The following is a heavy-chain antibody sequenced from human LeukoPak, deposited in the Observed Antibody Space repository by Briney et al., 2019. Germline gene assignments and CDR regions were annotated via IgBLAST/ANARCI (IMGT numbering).Heavy chain of an antibody. Sequence: ASVKVSCKVSGYTLTELSMHWVRQAPGKGLEWMGGFDPEDGETIYAQKFQGRVTMTEDTSTDTAYMELGSLRSEDTAVYYWGTDSAYSSGWSGYWGQGTLVTVSS. J-gene: IGHJ4*02. CDR1: GYTLTELS. CDR3: GTDSAYSSGWSGY. CDR2: FDPEDGET. V-gene: IGHV1-24*01. D-gene: IGHD6-19*01.